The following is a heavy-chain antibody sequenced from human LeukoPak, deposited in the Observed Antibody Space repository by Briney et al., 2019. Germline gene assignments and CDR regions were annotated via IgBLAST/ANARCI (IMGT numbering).Heavy chain of an antibody. CDR1: GFTFSNYA. J-gene: IGHJ4*02. Sequence: GGSLRLSCAASGFTFSNYAMHWVRQAPGKGLEWVTVISYDGSSKHHADSVKGRFTISRDSSKNTVWLQMNSLRVEDTAVYYCARQNGDYYDYDFDYWGQGTLVTVSS. CDR2: ISYDGSSK. D-gene: IGHD4-17*01. CDR3: ARQNGDYYDYDFDY. V-gene: IGHV3-30*04.